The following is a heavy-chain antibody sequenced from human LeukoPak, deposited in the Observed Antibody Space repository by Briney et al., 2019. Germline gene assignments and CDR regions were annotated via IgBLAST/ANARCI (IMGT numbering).Heavy chain of an antibody. D-gene: IGHD2-15*01. Sequence: PSETLSLTCSVSGDSITTYYWTWIRQPAGKGLEWLGRVFHSGNSNYNPSVKSRLSMSVDTSKNQVSPRLTSVTAADTALYYCARVSGYCSGGRCYGGQWFDPWGQGILVTVSS. V-gene: IGHV4-4*07. CDR1: GDSITTYY. CDR2: VFHSGNS. CDR3: ARVSGYCSGGRCYGGQWFDP. J-gene: IGHJ5*02.